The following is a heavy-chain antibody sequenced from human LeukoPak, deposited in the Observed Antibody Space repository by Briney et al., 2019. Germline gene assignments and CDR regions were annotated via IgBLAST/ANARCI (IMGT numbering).Heavy chain of an antibody. CDR1: GGSISSYY. CDR2: IYTSGST. J-gene: IGHJ4*02. Sequence: SETLSLTCTVTGGSISSYYWSWIRQPAGKGLEWIGRIYTSGSTNYNPSLKSRVTVSVDTSKNQFSLKLSSVTAADTAVYYCAREGYYYDSSGYYPLDYWGQGTLVTVSS. V-gene: IGHV4-4*07. D-gene: IGHD3-22*01. CDR3: AREGYYYDSSGYYPLDY.